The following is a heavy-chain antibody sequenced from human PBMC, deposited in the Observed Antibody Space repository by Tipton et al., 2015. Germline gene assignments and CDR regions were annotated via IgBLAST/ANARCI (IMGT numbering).Heavy chain of an antibody. Sequence: TLSLTCTVSVGSISSSFYYWGWIRQPPGKGLEWIGSIYYSGSTYYNPSLKRRVTMSLATSKNQFSLKLISVTAADTAVYYCARLQFPTWYYYVMDVWGQGTTVSVSS. V-gene: IGHV4-39*01. CDR2: IYYSGST. J-gene: IGHJ6*02. D-gene: IGHD2/OR15-2a*01. CDR1: VGSISSSFYY. CDR3: ARLQFPTWYYYVMDV.